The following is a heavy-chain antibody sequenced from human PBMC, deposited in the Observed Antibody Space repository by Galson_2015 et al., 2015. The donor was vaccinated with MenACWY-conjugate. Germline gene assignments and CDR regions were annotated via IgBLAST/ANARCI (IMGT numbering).Heavy chain of an antibody. CDR1: GFTFINYA. D-gene: IGHD7-27*01. J-gene: IGHJ4*02. Sequence: SLRLSCAASGFTFINYAVAWVRQPPGKELEWVSAISSSGSNTYYADSARGRFAISRDNSKNTVYLHLSSLRAEGTAIYFCARRTDWGTDQRPDLDFWGQGTLVTVSS. V-gene: IGHV3-23*01. CDR3: ARRTDWGTDQRPDLDF. CDR2: ISSSGSNT.